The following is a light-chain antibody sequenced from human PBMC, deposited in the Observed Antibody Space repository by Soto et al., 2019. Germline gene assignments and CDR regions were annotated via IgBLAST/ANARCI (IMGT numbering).Light chain of an antibody. Sequence: DIQMTQSPPTLSASVGDKVTITCRASQSIRIYLNWYQQKPGKAPKLLISDASTLQSGVPSRFSATGSGTDFTLTISSLQPEDIATYYCQQSYSFPITFGQGTRLEI. CDR3: QQSYSFPIT. J-gene: IGKJ5*01. CDR2: DAS. V-gene: IGKV1-39*01. CDR1: QSIRIY.